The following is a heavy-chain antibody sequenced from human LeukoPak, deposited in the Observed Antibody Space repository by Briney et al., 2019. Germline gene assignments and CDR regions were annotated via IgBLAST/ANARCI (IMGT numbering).Heavy chain of an antibody. J-gene: IGHJ4*02. V-gene: IGHV4-61*02. CDR2: IYTSGST. Sequence: SETLSLTCTVSGGSISSSSYYWSWIRQPAGKGLEWIGRIYTSGSTNYNPSLKSRVTISVDTSKNQFSLKLSSVTAAGTAVYYCASGLRYFDLYYWGQGTLVTVSS. CDR3: ASGLRYFDLYY. D-gene: IGHD3-9*01. CDR1: GGSISSSSYY.